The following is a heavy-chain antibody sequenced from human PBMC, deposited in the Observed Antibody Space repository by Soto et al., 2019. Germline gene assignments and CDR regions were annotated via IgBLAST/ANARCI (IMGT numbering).Heavy chain of an antibody. J-gene: IGHJ4*02. Sequence: LRXSCAASGFTFSSYAMSWVRQAPGKGLEWVSTISRSGGSTYYAESVKGRFSISRDTSKNTLYLQMNTLRGEDTAIYYCAQVLRPPGLVGNYGRMDYLDLRGQGTQVTVSS. D-gene: IGHD1-26*01. CDR1: GFTFSSYA. CDR3: AQVLRPPGLVGNYGRMDYLDL. CDR2: ISRSGGST. V-gene: IGHV3-23*01.